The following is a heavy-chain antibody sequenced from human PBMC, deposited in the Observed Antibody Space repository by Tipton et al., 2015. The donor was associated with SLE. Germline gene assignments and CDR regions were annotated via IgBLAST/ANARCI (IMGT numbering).Heavy chain of an antibody. V-gene: IGHV4-59*11. CDR3: ARDSNFNSGYAFDI. CDR1: GDSIKSHY. J-gene: IGHJ3*02. CDR2: IYYSGRT. Sequence: TLSLTCTVSGDSIKSHYWTWIRQPPGKGLEWIGYIYYSGRTNYNPSLKSRVTISVDTSNNQFSQNLSSVTAADTAVYYCARDSNFNSGYAFDIWGQGTKVTVSS. D-gene: IGHD3-22*01.